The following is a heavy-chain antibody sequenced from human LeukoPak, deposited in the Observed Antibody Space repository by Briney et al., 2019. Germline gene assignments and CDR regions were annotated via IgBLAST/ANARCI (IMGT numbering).Heavy chain of an antibody. CDR3: ARDLGYCTNGVCPVPWFDP. Sequence: ASVKVSCKASGYTFTGYYMHWVRQAPGQGLEWMGWINPNSGGTNYAQKFQGRVTMTRDTSISTAYMELGRLRSDDTAVYYCARDLGYCTNGVCPVPWFDPWGQGTLVTVSS. V-gene: IGHV1-2*02. D-gene: IGHD2-8*01. CDR1: GYTFTGYY. CDR2: INPNSGGT. J-gene: IGHJ5*02.